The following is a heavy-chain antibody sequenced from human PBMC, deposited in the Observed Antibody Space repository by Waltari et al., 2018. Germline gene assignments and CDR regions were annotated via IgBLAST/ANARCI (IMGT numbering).Heavy chain of an antibody. CDR2: IIPKIGAS. CDR1: GCTFCRFA. Sequence: QVQLVQSGAEVKKPGSSVKVSCKASGCTFCRFAIRWVRQAAGEGLEWMGGIIPKIGASNYAQKFQGRVTITADDSTRIAYMEVSSLSFEDTAVYFCATDTSPPYWGQGTLVIVSS. D-gene: IGHD2-2*01. J-gene: IGHJ4*02. V-gene: IGHV1-69*01. CDR3: ATDTSPPY.